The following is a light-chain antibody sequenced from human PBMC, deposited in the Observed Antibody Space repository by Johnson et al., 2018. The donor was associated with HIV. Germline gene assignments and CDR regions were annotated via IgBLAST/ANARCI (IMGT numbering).Light chain of an antibody. CDR1: SSNIGINY. V-gene: IGLV1-51*01. CDR2: DND. Sequence: QSVLTQPPSVSAAPGQKVTISCSGSSSNIGINYVSWFQQLPGTAPKLLIYDNDKRPSGIPDRFSGSKSGTSATLDITGLQTGDEADYYCGTWDSSLSAVPFGTGTKVTVL. J-gene: IGLJ1*01. CDR3: GTWDSSLSAVP.